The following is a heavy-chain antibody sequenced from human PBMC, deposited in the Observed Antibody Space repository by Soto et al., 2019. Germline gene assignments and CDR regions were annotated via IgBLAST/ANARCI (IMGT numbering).Heavy chain of an antibody. D-gene: IGHD2-15*01. CDR3: ARGRYCLTGRCLPNWFDS. Sequence: KPSETLSLTCSVSGDSISTVDYFWAWVRQPPGQALEYIGYIYKSATTYYNPSFESRVAISLDTSKSQFSLNVTSLTAADTAVYFCARGRYCLTGRCLPNWFDSWGQGTLVTVSS. CDR2: IYKSATT. V-gene: IGHV4-30-4*01. J-gene: IGHJ5*01. CDR1: GDSISTVDYF.